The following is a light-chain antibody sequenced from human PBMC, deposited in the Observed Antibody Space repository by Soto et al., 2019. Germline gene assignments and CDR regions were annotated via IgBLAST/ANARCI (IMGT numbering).Light chain of an antibody. CDR3: QKYDSAPLT. Sequence: DIQMTQSPSSLTASVGGRVTISCRASQGFSNSLAWYQQKPGKVPTLLIYGASILQSGVPSRFSGSGSGTEFTLTISSLQPEDVATYYCQKYDSAPLTFGGGTKVEIK. J-gene: IGKJ4*01. CDR2: GAS. V-gene: IGKV1-27*01. CDR1: QGFSNS.